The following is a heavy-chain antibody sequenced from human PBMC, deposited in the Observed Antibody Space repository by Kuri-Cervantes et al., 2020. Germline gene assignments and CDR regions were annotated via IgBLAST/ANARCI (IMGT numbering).Heavy chain of an antibody. CDR2: ISWNSGSI. D-gene: IGHD2-15*01. J-gene: IGHJ4*02. Sequence: SLKISCAASGFTFDDYAMHWVRQAPGKGLEWVSGISWNSGSIGYADSVKGRFTISRDNSKNTLYVQMNSLRAEDTAVYYCAKGGGGPQQFNYWGQGTLVTVSS. CDR3: AKGGGGPQQFNY. V-gene: IGHV3-9*01. CDR1: GFTFDDYA.